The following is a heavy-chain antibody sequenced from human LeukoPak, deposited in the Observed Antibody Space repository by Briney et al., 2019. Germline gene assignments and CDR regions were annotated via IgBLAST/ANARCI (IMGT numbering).Heavy chain of an antibody. J-gene: IGHJ4*02. Sequence: GASVKVSCKASGYTFTSYGISWVRQAPGQGLEWMGWISAYNGNTNYAQKLQGRVTMTTDTSTSTAYMELRSLRSDDTAVYYCARATRVGRNTAMVTGAVDYWGQGTLVTVSS. V-gene: IGHV1-18*01. CDR2: ISAYNGNT. CDR3: ARATRVGRNTAMVTGAVDY. CDR1: GYTFTSYG. D-gene: IGHD5-18*01.